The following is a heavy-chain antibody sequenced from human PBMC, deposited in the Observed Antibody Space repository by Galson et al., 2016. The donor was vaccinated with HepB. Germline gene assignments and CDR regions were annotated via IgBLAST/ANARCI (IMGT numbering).Heavy chain of an antibody. J-gene: IGHJ4*02. CDR2: IHYHGGST. CDR1: GFIISDYS. V-gene: IGHV3-64*02. D-gene: IGHD3-16*01. Sequence: SLRLSCAASGFIISDYSMHWVRQAPGKGLEYVSAIHYHGGSTFYADSVKGRFTISRDNSKNTLYLQMNSLRAEDTAVYYCARENWVNDYWGQGTLVTVSS. CDR3: ARENWVNDY.